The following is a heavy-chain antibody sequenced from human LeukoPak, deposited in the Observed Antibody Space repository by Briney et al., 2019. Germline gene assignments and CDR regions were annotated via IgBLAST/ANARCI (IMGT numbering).Heavy chain of an antibody. CDR1: GGSISSYY. CDR2: IYYSGST. V-gene: IGHV4-59*01. CDR3: ARGGSIAARYYYYYMDV. Sequence: PSETLSLTCTVSGGSISSYYWSWIRQPPGKGLEWIGYIYYSGSTNYNPSLKSRVTISVDTSKNQFSLKLSSVTAADTAVYYCARGGSIAARYYYYYMDVWGKGTTVTVSS. D-gene: IGHD6-6*01. J-gene: IGHJ6*03.